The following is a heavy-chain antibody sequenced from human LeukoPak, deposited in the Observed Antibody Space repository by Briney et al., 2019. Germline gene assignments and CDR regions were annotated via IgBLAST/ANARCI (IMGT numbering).Heavy chain of an antibody. CDR2: INPSGGST. Sequence: GASVKVSCKASGYTFTSYHMHWVRQASGQGLEIMGIINPSGGSTTYAQKFQGRVTMTRDTSTSTVYMELSSLRSEDTAVYYCAKLAAAGTAHYYFDYWGQGTLVTVSS. V-gene: IGHV1-46*01. CDR3: AKLAAAGTAHYYFDY. CDR1: GYTFTSYH. J-gene: IGHJ4*02. D-gene: IGHD6-13*01.